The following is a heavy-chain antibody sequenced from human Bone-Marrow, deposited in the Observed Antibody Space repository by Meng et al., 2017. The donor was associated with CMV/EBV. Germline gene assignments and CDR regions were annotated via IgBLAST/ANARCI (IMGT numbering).Heavy chain of an antibody. J-gene: IGHJ4*02. D-gene: IGHD6-19*01. CDR3: ARWYSRGWYVRGYFYY. Sequence: SEIMSITCTVSGGSTSSGRYYWSWIRQHPGKGLEWIVYIYYSGSTYYNPSLKSRVTISVDTSKNQFSLKLSSVIASDSAVYYCARWYSRGWYVRGYFYYWGQGTLVTVSS. CDR1: GGSTSSGRYY. V-gene: IGHV4-31*03. CDR2: IYYSGST.